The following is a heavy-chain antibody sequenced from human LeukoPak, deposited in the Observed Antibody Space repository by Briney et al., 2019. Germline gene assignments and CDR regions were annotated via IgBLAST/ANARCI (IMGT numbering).Heavy chain of an antibody. CDR2: ISRSSSTI. D-gene: IGHD2-15*01. V-gene: IGHV3-48*02. CDR1: GLTFSTSS. Sequence: GGSLRLSCAASGLTFSTSSMHWVRQAPGKRLEWVSYISRSSSTIYYADSVKGRFTISRDNAKNSLYLQMNSLRDEDTAVYYCARGYCSGGSCYSDYWGQGTLVTVSS. CDR3: ARGYCSGGSCYSDY. J-gene: IGHJ4*02.